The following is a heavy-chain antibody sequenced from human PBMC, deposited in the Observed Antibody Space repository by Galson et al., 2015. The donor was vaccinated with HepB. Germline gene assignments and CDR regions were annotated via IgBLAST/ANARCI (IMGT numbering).Heavy chain of an antibody. V-gene: IGHV3-48*02. CDR1: GFNFSSYT. D-gene: IGHD4-23*01. J-gene: IGHJ3*02. CDR2: ISSSSSTI. Sequence: SLRLSCAVSGFNFSSYTMNWVRQAPGKGLEWVSYISSSSSTIYYADSVKGRFTISRDNAKNSLYLQMNSLRDEDTAVYYCARGTVVTSYDAFDMWGQGTKVTVST. CDR3: ARGTVVTSYDAFDM.